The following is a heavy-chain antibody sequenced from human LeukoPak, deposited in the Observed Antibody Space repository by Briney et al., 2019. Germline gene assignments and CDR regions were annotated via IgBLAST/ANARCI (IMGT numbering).Heavy chain of an antibody. D-gene: IGHD6-13*01. J-gene: IGHJ4*02. CDR1: GYTFTSYD. CDR2: VDPRSGNT. V-gene: IGHV1-8*01. CDR3: ARRYSSNWDFDY. Sequence: ASVKVSCKASGYTFTSYDINWVRQATGQGPEWLGGVDPRSGNTGCAQKFQDRVTMTRDTSINTAYMELSSLDFEDTAVYYCARRYSSNWDFDYWGQGTLITVSS.